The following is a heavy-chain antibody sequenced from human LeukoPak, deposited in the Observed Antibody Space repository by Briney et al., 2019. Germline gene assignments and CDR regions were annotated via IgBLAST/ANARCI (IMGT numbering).Heavy chain of an antibody. V-gene: IGHV4-59*01. CDR3: ARVKEADCSGGSCYSFFRWFDP. Sequence: SETLSLTCTVSGGSISSYYWSWIRQPPGKGLEWIGYIYYSGSTNYNPSLKSRVTISVDTSKNQFSLKLSSVTAADTAVYYCARVKEADCSGGSCYSFFRWFDPWGQGTLVTVSS. CDR2: IYYSGST. D-gene: IGHD2-15*01. J-gene: IGHJ5*02. CDR1: GGSISSYY.